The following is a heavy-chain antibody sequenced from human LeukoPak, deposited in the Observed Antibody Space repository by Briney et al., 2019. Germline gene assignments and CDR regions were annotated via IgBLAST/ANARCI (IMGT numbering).Heavy chain of an antibody. D-gene: IGHD1-26*01. CDR2: TTASGTAM. CDR3: ASSGSYRFDY. CDR1: GFTFSSYS. J-gene: IGHJ4*02. V-gene: IGHV3-48*02. Sequence: GGSLRLSCTASGFTFSSYSMNWVRQAPGKGLEWVSHTTASGTAMFYADSVKGRFTISRDNAKNSLYLQMNSLRDEDTAVYYCASSGSYRFDYWGQGTLVTVSS.